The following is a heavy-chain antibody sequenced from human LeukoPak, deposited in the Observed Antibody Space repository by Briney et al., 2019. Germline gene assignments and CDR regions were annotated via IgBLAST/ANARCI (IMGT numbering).Heavy chain of an antibody. D-gene: IGHD3-3*01. CDR1: GYSFTSYW. CDR2: IYPGDSDT. J-gene: IGHJ4*02. V-gene: IGHV5-51*01. Sequence: GESLKISCKGSGYSFTSYWIGWVRQMPGKGLEWMGIIYPGDSDTGYSPSFQGQVTISADKSISTAYLQWSSLKASDTAMYYCARGPKTYYDFWSGYHEIDYWGQGTLVTVSS. CDR3: ARGPKTYYDFWSGYHEIDY.